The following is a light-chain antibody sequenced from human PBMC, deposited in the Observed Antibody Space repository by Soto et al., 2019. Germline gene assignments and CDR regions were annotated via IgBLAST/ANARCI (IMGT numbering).Light chain of an antibody. CDR3: GTWDNSLTVV. CDR1: SYNIGNNY. J-gene: IGLJ2*01. Sequence: QSVLTQPPSVYAAPGQKVTISCSGSSYNIGNNYVSWYQQLPGTAPKLLIYDNNKPPSGIPDRFSGSKSGTSATLGITGLQTGDEAEYYCGTWDNSLTVVFGGGTKLTVL. V-gene: IGLV1-51*01. CDR2: DNN.